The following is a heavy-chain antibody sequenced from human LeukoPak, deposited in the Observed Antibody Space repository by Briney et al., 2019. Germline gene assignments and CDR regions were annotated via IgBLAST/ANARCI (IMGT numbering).Heavy chain of an antibody. CDR2: ISGDGTIT. J-gene: IGHJ6*02. V-gene: IGHV3-43*02. CDR1: GLNLDAYA. CDR3: AKDTPLFYHYYGIDV. Sequence: GGSLRLSCAAPGLNLDAYAMHWVRQAPGKGLEWVSLISGDGTITYYADSVKGRFTISRDNSKNSLFLEMNSQRSEDTALYYCAKDTPLFYHYYGIDVWGQGTTVTVSS.